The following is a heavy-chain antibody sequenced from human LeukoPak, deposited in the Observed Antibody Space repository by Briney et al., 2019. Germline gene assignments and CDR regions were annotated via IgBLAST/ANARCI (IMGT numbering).Heavy chain of an antibody. D-gene: IGHD2-21*01. V-gene: IGHV4-38-2*01. CDR2: IYHSGST. J-gene: IGHJ4*02. CDR1: GYSISSGYY. CDR3: ARRMTILWWPFDY. Sequence: SETLSLTCAVSGYSISSGYYWGWIRQPPGKGLEWIGSIYHSGSTYSNPSLKSRVPISVDTSKNQFSLKLSSVTAADTAVYYCARRMTILWWPFDYWGQGTLVTVSS.